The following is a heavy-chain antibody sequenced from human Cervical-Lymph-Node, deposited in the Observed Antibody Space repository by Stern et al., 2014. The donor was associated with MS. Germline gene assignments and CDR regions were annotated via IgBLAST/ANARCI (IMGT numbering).Heavy chain of an antibody. D-gene: IGHD1-1*01. CDR2: IKQDGSEK. J-gene: IGHJ4*02. CDR1: GFTFSNYW. V-gene: IGHV3-7*03. CDR3: VRGVSPTGTPRLDY. Sequence: EDQLVESGGGLVQPGGSLRLSCAASGFTFSNYWMTWVRQAPGKGLEWVANIKQDGSEKYYVESVKGRFTISRDNAKNSLYLQMNSLRAEDTAVYYCVRGVSPTGTPRLDYWGQGTLVTVSS.